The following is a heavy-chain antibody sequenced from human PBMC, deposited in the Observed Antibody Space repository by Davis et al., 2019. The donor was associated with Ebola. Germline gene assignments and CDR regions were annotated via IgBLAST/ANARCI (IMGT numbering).Heavy chain of an antibody. Sequence: GESLKISCAASGFTVSSNHMSWVRQAPGKGLEWVSVIYDRSTAYADSVRGRFTISRDKSNNTLYLDMNSLRVDDTAVYYCAKVGSSSWLSHLDYWGQGTLVTVSS. CDR3: AKVGSSSWLSHLDY. D-gene: IGHD2-15*01. CDR1: GFTVSSNH. CDR2: IYDRST. V-gene: IGHV3-53*05. J-gene: IGHJ4*02.